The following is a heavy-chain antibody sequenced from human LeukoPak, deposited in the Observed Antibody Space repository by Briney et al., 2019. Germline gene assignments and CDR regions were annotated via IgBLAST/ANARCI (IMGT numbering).Heavy chain of an antibody. V-gene: IGHV3-21*04. D-gene: IGHD5-12*01. J-gene: IGHJ4*02. CDR3: ASIVATTQSYYFDY. Sequence: DSIQGRFTISRDNAENSLYLQMNSLRAADTAVYYCASIVATTQSYYFDYWGQGTLVTVSS.